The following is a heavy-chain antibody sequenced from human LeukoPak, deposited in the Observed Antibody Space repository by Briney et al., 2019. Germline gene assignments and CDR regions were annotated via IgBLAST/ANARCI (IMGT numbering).Heavy chain of an antibody. CDR2: IYDSGRT. CDR3: ARGLGYCSGGSCYSSAGSYYYYGMDV. CDR1: GGSLSSYY. V-gene: IGHV4-59*01. D-gene: IGHD2-15*01. J-gene: IGHJ6*02. Sequence: SETLSLTCTVSGGSLSSYYWSWIRQPPGKGLEWSGYIYDSGRTNYNPSLKSRVTISVDTSKNQFSLKLSSVTAADTAVCYCARGLGYCSGGSCYSSAGSYYYYGMDVWGQGTTVTVSS.